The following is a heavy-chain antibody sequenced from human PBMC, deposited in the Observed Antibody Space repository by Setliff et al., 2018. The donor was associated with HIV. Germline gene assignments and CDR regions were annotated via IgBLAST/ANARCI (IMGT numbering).Heavy chain of an antibody. CDR3: AKEGNSVDNWLDP. D-gene: IGHD1-26*01. J-gene: IGHJ5*02. CDR2: IFYSGNT. Sequence: SETLSLTCTVSGGSITSGGYYWSWIRQRPGKGLEWIGYIFYSGNTYYNPSLNSRVIMSLDMSQNQFSLKLSSVTAADTAVYYCAKEGNSVDNWLDPWGPGTLVTVSS. CDR1: GGSITSGGYY. V-gene: IGHV4-31*03.